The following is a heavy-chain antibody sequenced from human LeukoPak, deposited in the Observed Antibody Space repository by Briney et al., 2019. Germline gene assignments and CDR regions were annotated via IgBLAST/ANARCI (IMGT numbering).Heavy chain of an antibody. V-gene: IGHV4-39*07. Sequence: PSETLSLTCTVSGGSISSSSYYWSWIRQPPGEGLEWIGSIYYSGSTYYNPSLKSRVTISVDTSKNQFSLKLSSVTAADTAVYYCARDNSGYFDYWGQGTLVTVSS. D-gene: IGHD1-1*01. CDR2: IYYSGST. J-gene: IGHJ4*02. CDR3: ARDNSGYFDY. CDR1: GGSISSSSYY.